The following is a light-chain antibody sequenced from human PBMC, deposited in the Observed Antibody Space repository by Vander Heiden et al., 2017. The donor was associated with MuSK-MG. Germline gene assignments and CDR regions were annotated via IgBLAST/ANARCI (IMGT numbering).Light chain of an antibody. J-gene: IGKJ1*01. Sequence: DLVMTQSPLSLPVTPGEPASISCRSSEGLLHINGYNYLDWYLQKPGQSPQLLIYLGYNRASGVPDRFSGSGSGTDFTLKISRVEADDVGVYYCMQALQTPRTFGQGTKVEIE. CDR1: EGLLHINGYNY. CDR2: LGY. V-gene: IGKV2-28*01. CDR3: MQALQTPRT.